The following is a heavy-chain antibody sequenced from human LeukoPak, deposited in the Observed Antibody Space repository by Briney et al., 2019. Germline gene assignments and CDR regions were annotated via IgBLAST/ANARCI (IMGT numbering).Heavy chain of an antibody. CDR2: INAYNGNT. CDR1: GYTFTSYG. J-gene: IGHJ4*02. CDR3: ARTYGSGSYWPFDY. V-gene: IGHV1-18*01. D-gene: IGHD3-10*01. Sequence: ASVKVSCKASGYTFTSYGISWVRQAPGQGLEWMGWINAYNGNTNYAQKLQGRVTMTTDTSTSTAYMELRSLRSDDTAVYYCARTYGSGSYWPFDYWGQGTLVTVSS.